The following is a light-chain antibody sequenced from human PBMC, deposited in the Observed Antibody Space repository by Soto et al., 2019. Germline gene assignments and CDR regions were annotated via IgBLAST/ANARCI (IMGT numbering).Light chain of an antibody. CDR2: GNS. J-gene: IGLJ2*01. Sequence: QSVLTQPPSVSGAPGQRVTISCTGSSSHIGAGYDVHWYQQLPGTAPKLLIYGNSNRPSGVPDRFSGSKSGTSASLAITGLQAEDEAEYYCQSYDSSLSGSNVVFGGGTKLTVL. V-gene: IGLV1-40*01. CDR1: SSHIGAGYD. CDR3: QSYDSSLSGSNVV.